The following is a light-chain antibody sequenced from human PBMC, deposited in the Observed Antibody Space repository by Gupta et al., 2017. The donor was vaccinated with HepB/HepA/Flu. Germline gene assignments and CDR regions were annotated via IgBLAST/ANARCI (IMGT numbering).Light chain of an antibody. CDR3: FAYAVNENWV. CDR1: SSDIGAYNL. CDR2: DVF. V-gene: IGLV2-8*01. J-gene: IGLJ1*01. Sequence: QSAPPQPPSASGSPGQSVTISCTGTSSDIGAYNLVSWYQQHPGKAPKLIIYDVFQRPSGVPDRFSGSKSGNTASLTVSGRQDEDEADYYCFAYAVNENWVFGGGTKVTVL.